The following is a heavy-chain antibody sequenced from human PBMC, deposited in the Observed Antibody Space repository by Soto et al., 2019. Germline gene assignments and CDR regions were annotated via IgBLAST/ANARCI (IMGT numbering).Heavy chain of an antibody. Sequence: VKVSCKASGYTFTSYGISWMRQAPGQGLEWMGWISAYNGNTNYAQKLQGRVTMTTDTSTSTAYMELRSLRSDDTAVYYCARDATPPMTTVVTPYYWGQGTLVTVSS. J-gene: IGHJ4*02. CDR2: ISAYNGNT. V-gene: IGHV1-18*01. D-gene: IGHD4-17*01. CDR1: GYTFTSYG. CDR3: ARDATPPMTTVVTPYY.